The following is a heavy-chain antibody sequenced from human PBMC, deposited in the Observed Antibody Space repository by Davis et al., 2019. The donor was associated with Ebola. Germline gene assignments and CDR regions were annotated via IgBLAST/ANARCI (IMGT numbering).Heavy chain of an antibody. CDR1: GGSFSGYY. Sequence: MPSETLSLTCAVYGGSFSGYYWSWIRQPPGKGLEWIEEINHSGSTNYNPSLKSRVTISVDTSKNQFSLKLSSVTTADTAVYYCARVGATRRWYNYWGQGTLVTVSS. D-gene: IGHD1-26*01. CDR2: INHSGST. CDR3: ARVGATRRWYNY. V-gene: IGHV4-34*01. J-gene: IGHJ4*02.